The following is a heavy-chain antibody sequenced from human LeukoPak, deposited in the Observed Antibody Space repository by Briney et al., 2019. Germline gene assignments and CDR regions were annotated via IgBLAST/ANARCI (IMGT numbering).Heavy chain of an antibody. CDR2: TRYDGSDK. CDR3: ARRAGDYSHPYDY. J-gene: IGHJ4*02. V-gene: IGHV3-30*02. CDR1: GFIFSSYG. D-gene: IGHD3-22*01. Sequence: PGGSLRLSCAASGFIFSSYGMHWVRQAPGKGPEWVAFTRYDGSDKYYADSVKGRFTISRDNSKNTLYLQMNSLRAEDTAVYYCARRAGDYSHPYDYWGQGILVTVSS.